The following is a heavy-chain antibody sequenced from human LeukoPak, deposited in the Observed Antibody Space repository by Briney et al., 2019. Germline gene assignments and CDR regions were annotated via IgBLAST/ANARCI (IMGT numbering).Heavy chain of an antibody. CDR3: ARLRVPATSFDP. J-gene: IGHJ5*02. Sequence: SETLSLTCTVSGGSIRSSSYYWSWIRQPPGKGLEWIGYIHYSGSTSYNPSLKSRVTISVDTSKNQFSLKLNCVSAADTAVYYRARLRVPATSFDPWGQGTLVTVSS. D-gene: IGHD2-2*01. CDR2: IHYSGST. V-gene: IGHV4-61*05. CDR1: GGSIRSSSYY.